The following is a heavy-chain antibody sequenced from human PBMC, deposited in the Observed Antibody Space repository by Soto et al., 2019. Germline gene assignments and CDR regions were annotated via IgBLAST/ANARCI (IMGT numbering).Heavy chain of an antibody. CDR2: ISASGGST. CDR1: GFTFSSYA. D-gene: IGHD3-10*01. J-gene: IGHJ4*02. CDR3: AKIPLNYYDSGNYYNDY. Sequence: EVQLLESGGGLVQPGGSLRLSCAASGFTFSSYAMSWVRQAPGKGLEWVSGISASGGSTYYADSVKGRFTISRGNSKNTLYLQMNNLKAEDTAVYYCAKIPLNYYDSGNYYNDYWGQGTLVTVSS. V-gene: IGHV3-23*01.